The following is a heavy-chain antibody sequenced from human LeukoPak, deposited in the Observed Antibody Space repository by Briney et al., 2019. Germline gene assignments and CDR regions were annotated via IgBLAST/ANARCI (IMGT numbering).Heavy chain of an antibody. Sequence: LSETLSLTCTVSGGSISSYYWSWIRQPPGKGLEWIGYIYYSGSTNYNPSLKSRVTISVDTSKNQFSLKLSSVTAADTAVYYCARVFQRQQLVHGIDYWGQGTLVTVSS. V-gene: IGHV4-59*01. CDR1: GGSISSYY. D-gene: IGHD6-13*01. CDR3: ARVFQRQQLVHGIDY. CDR2: IYYSGST. J-gene: IGHJ4*02.